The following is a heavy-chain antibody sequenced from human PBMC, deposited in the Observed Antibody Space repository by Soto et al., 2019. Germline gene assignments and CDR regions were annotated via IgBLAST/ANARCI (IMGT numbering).Heavy chain of an antibody. V-gene: IGHV3-23*01. D-gene: IGHD4-17*01. CDR2: VSGDASNT. Sequence: RLSCAASGFTFTNYGLSWVRQAPGKGLDWVATVSGDASNTHYADPVKGRFTISRDNSKSILFLQMKSLRVEDTAIYYCARDVRASGEMFDYWGQGTQVTVSS. J-gene: IGHJ4*02. CDR1: GFTFTNYG. CDR3: ARDVRASGEMFDY.